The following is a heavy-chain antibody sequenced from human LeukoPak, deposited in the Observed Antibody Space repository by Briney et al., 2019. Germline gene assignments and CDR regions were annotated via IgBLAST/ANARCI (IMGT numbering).Heavy chain of an antibody. D-gene: IGHD3-9*01. Sequence: PSETLSLTCTVSGGSIYSGSYYWSWIRQPAGKGLEWIGRIYTSGSTNYNPSLKSRVTISVDTSKNQFSLKLSSVTAADTAVYYCARDLSFDWFPYYFDYWGQGILVTVSS. V-gene: IGHV4-61*02. J-gene: IGHJ4*02. CDR3: ARDLSFDWFPYYFDY. CDR1: GGSIYSGSYY. CDR2: IYTSGST.